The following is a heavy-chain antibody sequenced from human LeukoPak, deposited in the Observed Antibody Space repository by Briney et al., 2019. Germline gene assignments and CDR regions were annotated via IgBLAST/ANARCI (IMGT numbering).Heavy chain of an antibody. Sequence: GGSLRLSCAASGFTFSSYAMSWVRQAPGKGLEWISAISGSGGSTYYVDSVKGRFTISRDNSKNTLYLQMNSLRVEDTAVYYCARPTTYYYDSSGYGDAFDIWGQGTMVTVSS. CDR1: GFTFSSYA. CDR3: ARPTTYYYDSSGYGDAFDI. J-gene: IGHJ3*02. D-gene: IGHD3-22*01. CDR2: ISGSGGST. V-gene: IGHV3-23*01.